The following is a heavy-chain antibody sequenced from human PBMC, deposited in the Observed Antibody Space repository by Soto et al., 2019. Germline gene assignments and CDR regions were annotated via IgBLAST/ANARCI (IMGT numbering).Heavy chain of an antibody. CDR1: GDRFTSYD. CDR2: MNPNSGNT. CDR3: ARLGAPAHYYYYYGMDV. V-gene: IGHV1-8*01. J-gene: IGHJ6*02. Sequence: GASVEVSCEASGDRFTSYDMNWVRQATGQGLEWMGWMNPNSGNTGYAQKFQGRVTMTRNTSISTAYMELSSLRSEDTAVYYCARLGAPAHYYYYYGMDVWGQGTTVTVSS.